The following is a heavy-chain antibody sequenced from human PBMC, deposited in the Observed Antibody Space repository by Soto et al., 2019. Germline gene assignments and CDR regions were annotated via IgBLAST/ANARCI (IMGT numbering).Heavy chain of an antibody. CDR3: AATPRY. V-gene: IGHV4-59*01. CDR1: GGSISSYY. Sequence: QVQLQESGPGLVKPSETLSLTCTVSGGSISSYYWSWIRQPPGKGLEWIGYIYSIGSTNYNPSLKGRVTMSLDTSKNQVSLNVTSVTAADTAVYYCAATPRYWGQGRLVTVSS. D-gene: IGHD1-26*01. CDR2: IYSIGST. J-gene: IGHJ4*02.